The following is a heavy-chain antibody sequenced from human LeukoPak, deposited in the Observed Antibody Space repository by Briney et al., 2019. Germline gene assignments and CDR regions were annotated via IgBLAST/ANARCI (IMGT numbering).Heavy chain of an antibody. CDR1: GTSLCTSGVG. V-gene: IGHV2-5*02. CDR3: AHSSDRVMAY. Sequence: SGPTLVKPRQTFSLTCAFSGTSLCTSGVGVGWIRQPPGKALEWLALIYWDDDERYSPSLKSRLTITKGTSKNQVVLTMTNMDPVDTASYYCAHSSDRVMAYWGQGTLVTVSS. CDR2: IYWDDDE. J-gene: IGHJ4*02. D-gene: IGHD2-8*01.